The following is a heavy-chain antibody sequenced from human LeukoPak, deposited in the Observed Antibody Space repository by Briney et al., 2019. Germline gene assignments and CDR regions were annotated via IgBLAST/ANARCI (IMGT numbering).Heavy chain of an antibody. Sequence: PSQTLSLTCAVSGGSISNGGYPWSWIRQPPGKGLEWIGYIYYSGTTYYNPSLKSRLTISVDTSKNQFSLKLSSVTAADSAVYYCARHNPVVLFMDVWGKGTTVTVSS. D-gene: IGHD2-15*01. CDR2: IYYSGTT. V-gene: IGHV4-30-4*07. CDR1: GGSISNGGYP. J-gene: IGHJ6*03. CDR3: ARHNPVVLFMDV.